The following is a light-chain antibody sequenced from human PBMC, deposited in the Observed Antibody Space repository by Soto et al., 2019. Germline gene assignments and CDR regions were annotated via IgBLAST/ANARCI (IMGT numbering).Light chain of an antibody. V-gene: IGKV3-20*01. Sequence: EIVLTQSPGTLSLSPGERATLSCRASQSVSSSYLAWYQQKPGQAPRLLIYGASARATGIPDRFSGSGSGTDFTLTISRLEPEDFAVYYCHQYGYSPLTFGGGTKVEIK. CDR2: GAS. CDR1: QSVSSSY. J-gene: IGKJ4*01. CDR3: HQYGYSPLT.